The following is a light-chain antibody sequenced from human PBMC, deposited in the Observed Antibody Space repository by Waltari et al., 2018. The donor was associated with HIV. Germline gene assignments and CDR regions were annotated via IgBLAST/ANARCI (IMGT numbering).Light chain of an antibody. J-gene: IGLJ2*01. CDR1: SSNIGSNS. CDR2: RSY. Sequence: SVLTQPPSVSGTPGQRVTISCSGSSSNIGSNSVYLYQQFPGTAPKLLIYRSYQRPSGVPDRFSGSKSGTSASLAISGLRSEDAADYYCAAWDDSLSGVVFGGGTKLTVL. CDR3: AAWDDSLSGVV. V-gene: IGLV1-47*01.